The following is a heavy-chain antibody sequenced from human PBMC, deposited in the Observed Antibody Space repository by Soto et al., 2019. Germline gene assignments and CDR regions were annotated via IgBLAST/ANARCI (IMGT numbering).Heavy chain of an antibody. J-gene: IGHJ4*02. CDR1: GSSFGDYY. CDR2: ISSGGSFT. CDR3: GRAHGGYVIDY. Sequence: GGSLRLSCAVSGSSFGDYYMGWIRQAPGKGLEWVASISSGGSFTNYADSVKGRFIISRDNANNSLSLQMNDLGDDDTALYYCGRAHGGYVIDYWGPGTLVTVSS. V-gene: IGHV3-11*05. D-gene: IGHD3-16*01.